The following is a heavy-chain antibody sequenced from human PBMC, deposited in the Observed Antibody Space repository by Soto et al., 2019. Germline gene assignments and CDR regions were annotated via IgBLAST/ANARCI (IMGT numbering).Heavy chain of an antibody. D-gene: IGHD3-3*01. CDR3: ARDSPREYDFWSGHSK. CDR2: ISAYNGNT. Sequence: KALASVKVSCKASGYTFTSYGISWVRQAPGQGLEWMGWISAYNGNTNYAQKLQGRVTMTTDTSTSTAYMELRSLRSDDTAVYYCARDSPREYDFWSGHSKWGQGTLVT. CDR1: GYTFTSYG. V-gene: IGHV1-18*01. J-gene: IGHJ4*02.